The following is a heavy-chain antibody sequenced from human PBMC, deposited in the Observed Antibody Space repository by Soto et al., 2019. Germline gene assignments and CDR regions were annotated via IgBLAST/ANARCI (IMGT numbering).Heavy chain of an antibody. V-gene: IGHV3-23*01. J-gene: IGHJ4*02. D-gene: IGHD2-15*01. CDR2: ISGSGGST. CDR3: GRGFSVGKGSPPDF. CDR1: GFTFSSFA. Sequence: EMQLLESGGGLVQPGGSLRLSCAASGFTFSSFAMSWVRQAPGKGLDWVSAISGSGGSTYSADSVKSRFTISRDSSKNTLYLQMSSRRAADTAVYYCGRGFSVGKGSPPDFWGQGSLVTVSS.